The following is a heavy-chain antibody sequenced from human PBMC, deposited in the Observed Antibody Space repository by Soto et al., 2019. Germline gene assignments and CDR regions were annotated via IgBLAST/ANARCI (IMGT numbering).Heavy chain of an antibody. Sequence: PSETLSLTCTVSGGSISSYYWSWIRQPPGKGLEWIGYIYYSGSTNYNPSLKSRVTISVDTSKNQFSLKLSSVTAADTAVYYCARGYDSSGYYLDDAFDIWGQGTMVTVSS. CDR1: GGSISSYY. J-gene: IGHJ3*02. CDR2: IYYSGST. CDR3: ARGYDSSGYYLDDAFDI. V-gene: IGHV4-59*12. D-gene: IGHD3-22*01.